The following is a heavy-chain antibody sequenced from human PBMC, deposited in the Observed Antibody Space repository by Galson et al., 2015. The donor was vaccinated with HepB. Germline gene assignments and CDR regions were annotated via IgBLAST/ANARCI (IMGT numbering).Heavy chain of an antibody. CDR3: ARVGGRRQQLGTLDY. J-gene: IGHJ4*02. D-gene: IGHD6-13*01. CDR2: INHSGST. V-gene: IGHV4-34*01. CDR1: GGSFSGYY. Sequence: SETLSLTCAVYGGSFSGYYWSWIRQPPGKGLEWIGEINHSGSTSYNPSLKSRVTISVDTSKNQFSLKLSSVTAADTAVYYCARVGGRRQQLGTLDYWGQGTLVTVSS.